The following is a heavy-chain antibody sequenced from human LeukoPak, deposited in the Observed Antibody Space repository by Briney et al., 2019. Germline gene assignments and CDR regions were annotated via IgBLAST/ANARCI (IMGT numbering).Heavy chain of an antibody. CDR1: GFTFNLYE. J-gene: IGHJ5*02. Sequence: SGGSLRLSCAASGFTFNLYEMSWVRQAPGKGLEWISYISSSGYTVYYADSVKGRFTISRDNAKNSLYLQMNSLRVEDTAVYYCARDSSTYYLYNWFDPWGQGTLVTVSS. D-gene: IGHD2/OR15-2a*01. V-gene: IGHV3-48*03. CDR2: ISSSGYTV. CDR3: ARDSSTYYLYNWFDP.